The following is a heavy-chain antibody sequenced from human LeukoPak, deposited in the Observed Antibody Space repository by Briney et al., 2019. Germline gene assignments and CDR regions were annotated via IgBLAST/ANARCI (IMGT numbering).Heavy chain of an antibody. D-gene: IGHD3-22*01. CDR2: ISAYNGNT. V-gene: IGHV1-18*01. CDR3: AIEDYYDSGSNAY. CDR1: GYTFTSYG. J-gene: IGHJ4*02. Sequence: ASVKVSCKASGYTFTSYGISWVRQAPGQGLEWMGWISAYNGNTNYAQKLQGRVTMTRNTSISTAYMELSSLRSEDTAVYYCAIEDYYDSGSNAYWGQGTLVTVSS.